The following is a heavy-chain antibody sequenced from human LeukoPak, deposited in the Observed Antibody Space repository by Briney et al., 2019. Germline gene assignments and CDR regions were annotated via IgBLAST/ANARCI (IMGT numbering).Heavy chain of an antibody. D-gene: IGHD6-19*01. CDR2: INTNTGGT. V-gene: IGHV1-2*02. CDR1: GYTFTGYY. CDR3: ARSHSSGWYYFDY. J-gene: IGHJ4*02. Sequence: GASVKVSCKASGYTFTGYYMQWVRQAPGQGLEWMGWINTNTGGTNYAQKFQGRVTMTRDTSISTVYMEVSRLRSEDTAVYYCARSHSSGWYYFDYWGQGTLVTVSS.